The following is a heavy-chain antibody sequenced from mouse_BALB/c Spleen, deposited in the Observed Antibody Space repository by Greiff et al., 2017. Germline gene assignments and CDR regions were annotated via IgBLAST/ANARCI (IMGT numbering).Heavy chain of an antibody. J-gene: IGHJ3*01. CDR3: ARGEDYDYDWFAY. V-gene: IGHV5-6-5*01. CDR2: ISSGGST. CDR1: GFTFSSYA. D-gene: IGHD2-4*01. Sequence: EVQVVESGGGLVKPGGSLKLSCAASGFTFSSYAMSWVRQTPEKRLEWVASISSGGSTYYPDSVKGRFTISRDNARNILYLQMSSLRSEDTAMYYCARGEDYDYDWFAYWGQGTLVTVSA.